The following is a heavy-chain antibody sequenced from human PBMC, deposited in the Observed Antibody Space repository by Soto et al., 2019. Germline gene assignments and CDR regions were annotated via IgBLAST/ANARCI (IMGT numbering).Heavy chain of an antibody. D-gene: IGHD2-21*02. Sequence: ASVKVSCKASGYTFTTYGISWVRQAPGQALEWMGWISAYNGNTRYAQKLQGRVTVTTDTSTSTAYMELRSLRSDDTAVYYCARDGLRKTATSYYYYYGMDVWGQGTTVTVSS. V-gene: IGHV1-18*04. CDR3: ARDGLRKTATSYYYYYGMDV. J-gene: IGHJ6*02. CDR2: ISAYNGNT. CDR1: GYTFTTYG.